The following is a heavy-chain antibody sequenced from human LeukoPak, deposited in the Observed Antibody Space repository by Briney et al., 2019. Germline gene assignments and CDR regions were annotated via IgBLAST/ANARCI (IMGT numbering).Heavy chain of an antibody. CDR2: ISSSSSTI. V-gene: IGHV3-48*04. D-gene: IGHD3-3*01. CDR3: ARDPIFWSGYYRYYFDY. J-gene: IGHJ4*02. CDR1: GFTFSSYS. Sequence: GGSLRLSCAASGFTFSSYSMNWVRQAPGKGLEWVSYISSSSSTIYYADSVKGRFTISRDSAKNSLYLQMNSLRAEDTAVYYCARDPIFWSGYYRYYFDYWGQGTLVTVSS.